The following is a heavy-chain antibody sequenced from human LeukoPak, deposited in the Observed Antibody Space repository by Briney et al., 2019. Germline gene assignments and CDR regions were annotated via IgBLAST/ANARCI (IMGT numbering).Heavy chain of an antibody. V-gene: IGHV3-21*01. CDR1: GISLSNYS. CDR2: ISSSSSYI. D-gene: IGHD5-18*01. Sequence: GGSLRLSCAVSGISLSNYSMNWVRQAPGKGLEWVSSISSSSSYIYYADSVKGRFTISRDNAKNSLYLQMNSLRAEDTAVYYCARDRDTAMVPNDYWGQGTLVTVSS. J-gene: IGHJ4*02. CDR3: ARDRDTAMVPNDY.